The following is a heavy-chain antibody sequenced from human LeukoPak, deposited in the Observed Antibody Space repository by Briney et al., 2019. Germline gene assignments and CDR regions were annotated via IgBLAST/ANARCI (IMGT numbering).Heavy chain of an antibody. J-gene: IGHJ5*02. CDR2: INHSGST. D-gene: IGHD3-16*01. CDR3: ARHRAFGPFDP. V-gene: IGHV4-34*01. CDR1: GGSFSGYY. Sequence: PSETLSLTCAVYGGSFSGYYWSWIRQPPGKGLEWIGEINHSGSTNYNPSLKSRVTISVDTSKNQFSLKLSSVTAADTAVYYCARHRAFGPFDPWGQGTLVIVSS.